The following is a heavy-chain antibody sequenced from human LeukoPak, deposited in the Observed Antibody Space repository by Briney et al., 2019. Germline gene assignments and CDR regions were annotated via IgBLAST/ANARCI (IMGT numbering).Heavy chain of an antibody. CDR2: VHYTGST. Sequence: SETLSLTCIVSGGSISSHFWSWIRQPPGKGLEWIAYVHYTGSTNYNPSLKSRVTISMDTSKHQFSLRLRSVTAADTAVYYCARVERYNGDYGWFDPWGQGTLVTVSS. CDR1: GGSISSHF. D-gene: IGHD4-17*01. CDR3: ARVERYNGDYGWFDP. J-gene: IGHJ5*02. V-gene: IGHV4-59*11.